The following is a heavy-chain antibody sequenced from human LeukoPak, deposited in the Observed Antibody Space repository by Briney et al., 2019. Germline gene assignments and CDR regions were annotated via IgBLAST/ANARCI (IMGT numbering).Heavy chain of an antibody. J-gene: IGHJ5*02. CDR3: ARPLSYDSSGYYFSWFDP. V-gene: IGHV1-2*02. Sequence: GASVKVSCKASGYSFTDYYIHWVRQAPGQGLEWMGWINTKSGGAHYAQKFQGRVTMSREASISTAFLDLSRLTSDDTAVYYCARPLSYDSSGYYFSWFDPWGQGTLVTVSS. CDR2: INTKSGGA. CDR1: GYSFTDYY. D-gene: IGHD3-22*01.